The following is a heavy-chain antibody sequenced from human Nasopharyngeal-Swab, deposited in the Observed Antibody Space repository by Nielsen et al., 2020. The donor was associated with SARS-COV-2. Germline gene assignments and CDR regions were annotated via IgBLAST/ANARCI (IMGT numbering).Heavy chain of an antibody. CDR1: GYSFTSYW. CDR2: IDPSASYT. V-gene: IGHV5-10-1*01. D-gene: IGHD4-23*01. Sequence: SCKGSGYSFTSYWINWVRQLPGKGLEGMGRIDPSASYTNYSPSFQGHVSISTDKSINTAYLQWSSLKASDTAMYYCARPLAYGGNSDFDYWGQGTLVTVSS. CDR3: ARPLAYGGNSDFDY. J-gene: IGHJ4*02.